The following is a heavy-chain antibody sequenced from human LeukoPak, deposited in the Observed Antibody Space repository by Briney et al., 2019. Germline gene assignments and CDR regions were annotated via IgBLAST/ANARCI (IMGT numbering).Heavy chain of an antibody. Sequence: SETLSLTCTVSGDSVSSGGYYWSWVRQHPGKGLEWIGYIHYSGSTFYISSLKSRVTISLDTSKNQFSLKLSSVTAADTAVYYCARERNCGGDCYSSWFDLWGQGTLVTVSS. V-gene: IGHV4-31*03. CDR1: GDSVSSGGYY. CDR2: IHYSGST. D-gene: IGHD2-21*02. CDR3: ARERNCGGDCYSSWFDL. J-gene: IGHJ5*02.